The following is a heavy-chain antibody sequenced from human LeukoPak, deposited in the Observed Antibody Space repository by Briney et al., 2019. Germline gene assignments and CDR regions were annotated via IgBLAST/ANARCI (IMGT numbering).Heavy chain of an antibody. CDR3: AIVDYDSSGYYFDY. CDR1: GYTFTGYY. D-gene: IGHD3-22*01. Sequence: ASVKVSCKASGYTFTGYYMHWVRQAPGQGLEWMGRINPNSGGTNYAQKFQGRVTMTRDTSISTAYMELSRLRSDDTAVYYCAIVDYDSSGYYFDYWGQGTLVTVSS. J-gene: IGHJ4*02. V-gene: IGHV1-2*06. CDR2: INPNSGGT.